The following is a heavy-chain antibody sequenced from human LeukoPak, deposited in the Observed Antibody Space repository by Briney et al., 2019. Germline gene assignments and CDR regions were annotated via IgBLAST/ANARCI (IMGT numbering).Heavy chain of an antibody. D-gene: IGHD3-16*01. CDR1: GFSFSLYS. V-gene: IGHV3-21*01. CDR2: ISGDSSGNYI. J-gene: IGHJ5*01. Sequence: GGSLRLSCVASGFSFSLYSINWVRQAPGKGLEWVSTISGDSSGNYIDYADSVKGRFTISRDNAKNSVFLQMNGPRDDDTAVYYCTREGGVGSWGQGTLVSVSS. CDR3: TREGGVGS.